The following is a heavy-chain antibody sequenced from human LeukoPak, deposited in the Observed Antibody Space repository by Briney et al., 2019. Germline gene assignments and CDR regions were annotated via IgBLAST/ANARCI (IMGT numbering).Heavy chain of an antibody. CDR1: GGSISSGSYY. CDR2: IHTIWST. V-gene: IGHV4-61*02. Sequence: SETLSLTCTVSGGSISSGSYYWSWIRQPAGKGLEWIGRIHTIWSTNYNPSLKSRVTISVDKSKNQFSLKLSSVTAADTAVYYCAREGVVPYGSGAFDIWGQGTMVTVSS. D-gene: IGHD2-21*01. CDR3: AREGVVPYGSGAFDI. J-gene: IGHJ3*02.